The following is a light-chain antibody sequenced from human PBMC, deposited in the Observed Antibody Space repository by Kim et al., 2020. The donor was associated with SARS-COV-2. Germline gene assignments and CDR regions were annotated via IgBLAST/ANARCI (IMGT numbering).Light chain of an antibody. CDR3: QAGDSSNYV. V-gene: IGLV3-1*01. CDR1: KLGDKY. CDR2: QDS. Sequence: SYELTQPPSVSGSPGQTASITCSGDKLGDKYACWYQQKQGQSPVLVIYQDSKRPSGIPERFSGSNSGNTATLTISGTQAMDEADDYCQAGDSSNYV. J-gene: IGLJ1*01.